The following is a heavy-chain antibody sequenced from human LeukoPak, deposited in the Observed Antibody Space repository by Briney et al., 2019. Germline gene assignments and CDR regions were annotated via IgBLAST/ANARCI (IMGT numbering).Heavy chain of an antibody. CDR1: GYTFTSYG. Sequence: GASVKVSCKASGYTFTSYGISWVRQAPGQGLEWMGWISACNGNTNYAQKLQGRVTMTTDTSTSTAYMELRSLRSDDTAVYYCARDLDYDFWSGYYGTGYYYYGMDVWGQGTTVTVSS. D-gene: IGHD3-3*01. CDR2: ISACNGNT. CDR3: ARDLDYDFWSGYYGTGYYYYGMDV. V-gene: IGHV1-18*01. J-gene: IGHJ6*02.